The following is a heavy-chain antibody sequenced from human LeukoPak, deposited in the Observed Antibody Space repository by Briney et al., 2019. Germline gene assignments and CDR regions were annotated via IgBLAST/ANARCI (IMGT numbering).Heavy chain of an antibody. D-gene: IGHD6-19*01. J-gene: IGHJ4*02. CDR1: GFTFSNYW. CDR2: INADGSTT. Sequence: GGSLRLSCAASGFTFSNYWMHWVRQAPGKGLVWVSRINADGSTTSYADSVRGRFTISRDNAKNTLYLQMNSLRAEDTAVYYCATLISGWSLYWGQGTLVTVSS. V-gene: IGHV3-74*01. CDR3: ATLISGWSLY.